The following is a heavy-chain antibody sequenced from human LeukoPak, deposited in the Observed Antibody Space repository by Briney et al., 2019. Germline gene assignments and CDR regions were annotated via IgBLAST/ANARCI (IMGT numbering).Heavy chain of an antibody. CDR3: ARRTNSWYLDY. V-gene: IGHV4-4*07. CDR1: GGSISSYY. D-gene: IGHD6-13*01. Sequence: TSETLSLTCTVSGGSISSYYWNWIRQPAGKGLEWIGRIYATGSTIYNPSLKSRVTMSVDTSKNQFSLNLSSVTAADTAVYYCARRTNSWYLDYWGQGALVTVSS. J-gene: IGHJ4*02. CDR2: IYATGST.